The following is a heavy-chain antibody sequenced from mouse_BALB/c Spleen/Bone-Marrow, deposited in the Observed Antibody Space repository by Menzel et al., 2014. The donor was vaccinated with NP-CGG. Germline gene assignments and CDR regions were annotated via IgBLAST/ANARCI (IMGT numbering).Heavy chain of an antibody. CDR2: IYPGDGST. Sequence: VQLQQSGPELVKFGALVKISCKASGYTFTSYDINWVKQRPGQGLEWIGWIYPGDGSTKYNEKFKGKATLTADKSSSTAYMQLSSLTSENSAVYFCARSGDSSGYGFAYWGQGTLVTVSA. D-gene: IGHD3-2*01. CDR3: ARSGDSSGYGFAY. V-gene: IGHV1S56*01. J-gene: IGHJ3*01. CDR1: GYTFTSYD.